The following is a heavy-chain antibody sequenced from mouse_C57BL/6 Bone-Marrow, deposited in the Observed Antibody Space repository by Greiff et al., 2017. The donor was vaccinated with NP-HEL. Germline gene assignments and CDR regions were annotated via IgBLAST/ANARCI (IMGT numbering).Heavy chain of an antibody. CDR3: ARSGYYYGSSYLYYFDY. J-gene: IGHJ2*01. CDR1: GYTFTSYW. CDR2: IHPNSGST. Sequence: VQLQQPGAELVKPGASVKLSCKASGYTFTSYWMHWVKQRPGQGLEWIGMIHPNSGSTNYNEKFKSKATLTVDKSSSTAYMQLSSLTSEDSAVYYCARSGYYYGSSYLYYFDYWGQGTTLTVSS. V-gene: IGHV1-64*01. D-gene: IGHD1-1*01.